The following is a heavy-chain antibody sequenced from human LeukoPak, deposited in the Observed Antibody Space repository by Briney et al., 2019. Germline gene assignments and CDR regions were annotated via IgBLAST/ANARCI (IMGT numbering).Heavy chain of an antibody. J-gene: IGHJ5*02. CDR2: IYTSGST. Sequence: KPSETLSLTCTVSGGSISSYYWSWIRQPAGKXLEXXGRIYTSGSTNYNPSLKSRVTMSVDTSKNQFSLKLSSVTAADTAVYYCARDPYDSSGYYYHWFDPWGQGTLVTVSS. CDR1: GGSISSYY. D-gene: IGHD3-22*01. V-gene: IGHV4-4*07. CDR3: ARDPYDSSGYYYHWFDP.